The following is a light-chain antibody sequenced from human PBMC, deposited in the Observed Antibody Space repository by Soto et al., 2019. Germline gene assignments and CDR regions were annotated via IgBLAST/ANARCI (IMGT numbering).Light chain of an antibody. V-gene: IGKV1-27*01. CDR3: QKYNSVPWT. CDR2: AAS. Sequence: DIQKTQYPSSLSASVGDRVTITCGASQGIREYLAWYQQKPGKVPKLLIYAASTLQSGVPSRFSGSGSGTDFTLTISSLQPEDVATYYCQKYNSVPWTFGQGTKVEIK. J-gene: IGKJ1*01. CDR1: QGIREY.